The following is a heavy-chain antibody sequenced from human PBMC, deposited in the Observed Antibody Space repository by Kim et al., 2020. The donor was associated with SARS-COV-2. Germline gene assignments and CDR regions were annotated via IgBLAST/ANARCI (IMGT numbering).Heavy chain of an antibody. Sequence: GGSLRLSCEGSGFNFRDFAINWVRQAPGRGLEWVSSISGSSYNTFYADSVQGRLTISRDNSKNAVYLHLNSLRAEDTALYYCAKADSSAHYYRPVGDVWGKGDRGHRLL. D-gene: IGHD3-22*01. J-gene: IGHJ6*04. CDR2: ISGSSYNT. V-gene: IGHV3-23*01. CDR3: AKADSSAHYYRPVGDV. CDR1: GFNFRDFA.